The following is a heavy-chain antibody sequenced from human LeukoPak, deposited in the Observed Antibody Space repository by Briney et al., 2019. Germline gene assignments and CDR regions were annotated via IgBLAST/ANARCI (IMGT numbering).Heavy chain of an antibody. Sequence: SETLSLTCAVYGGSFRGYYWSWIRQPPGKGLEWIGEINHSGSTNYDPSLKSRVTISVDTSKNQFSLKLSSVTAADTAVYYCATRDFGVVGAFDIWGQGTMVTVSS. CDR2: INHSGST. CDR1: GGSFRGYY. D-gene: IGHD3-16*01. J-gene: IGHJ3*02. CDR3: ATRDFGVVGAFDI. V-gene: IGHV4-34*01.